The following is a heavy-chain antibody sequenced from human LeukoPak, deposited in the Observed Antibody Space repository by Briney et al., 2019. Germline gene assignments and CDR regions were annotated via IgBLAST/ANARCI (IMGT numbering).Heavy chain of an antibody. CDR3: HYYGSGSYLHFDY. CDR1: GGTFSSYA. V-gene: IGHV1-69*06. D-gene: IGHD3-10*01. J-gene: IGHJ4*02. Sequence: GASVKVSCKASGGTFSSYAISWVRQAPGQGLKWMGGIIPIFGTANYAQKFQGRVTITADKSTSTAYMELSSLRSEDTAVYYCHYYGSGSYLHFDYWGQGTLVTVSS. CDR2: IIPIFGTA.